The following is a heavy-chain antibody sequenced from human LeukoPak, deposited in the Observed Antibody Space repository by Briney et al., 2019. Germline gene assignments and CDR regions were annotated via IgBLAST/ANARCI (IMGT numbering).Heavy chain of an antibody. V-gene: IGHV3-23*01. Sequence: GGSLRLSCAASGFTFSSYAMSWVRQAPGQGLEWVSAISGSGGSTYYADSVKGRFTISRDNSKNTLYLPMNSLRAEDTAVYYCEKVKYCDFWSGYRVPYYFDYWGQGTLVTVS. CDR1: GFTFSSYA. CDR3: EKVKYCDFWSGYRVPYYFDY. CDR2: ISGSGGST. D-gene: IGHD3-3*01. J-gene: IGHJ4*02.